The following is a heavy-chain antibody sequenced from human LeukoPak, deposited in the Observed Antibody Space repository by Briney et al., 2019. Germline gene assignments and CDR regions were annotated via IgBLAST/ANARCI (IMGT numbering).Heavy chain of an antibody. V-gene: IGHV4-59*08. J-gene: IGHJ4*02. CDR1: GGSISSYY. CDR3: ARHKGLVGYYFDY. CDR2: IYYSGST. Sequence: PSETLSLTCTVSGGSISSYYWSWIRQPPGKGLEWIGYIYYSGSTNYNPSLKSRVTISVDTSKNQFSLKLSSVTAADTAVYYCARHKGLVGYYFDYWGQGTLVTVSS. D-gene: IGHD6-19*01.